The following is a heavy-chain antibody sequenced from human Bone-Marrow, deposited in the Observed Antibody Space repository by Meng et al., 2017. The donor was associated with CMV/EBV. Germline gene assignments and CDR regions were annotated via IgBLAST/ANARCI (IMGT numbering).Heavy chain of an antibody. D-gene: IGHD3-3*01. J-gene: IGHJ4*02. Sequence: GGSLRLSCAASGFTFSGSAMHWVRQASGKGLEWVGRIRSKANSYATAYAASVKGRFTISRDDSKNSLYLQMNSLKTEDTAVYYGARWNFWSGYYLDYWGQGTLVTVSS. CDR2: IRSKANSYAT. CDR1: GFTFSGSA. V-gene: IGHV3-73*01. CDR3: ARWNFWSGYYLDY.